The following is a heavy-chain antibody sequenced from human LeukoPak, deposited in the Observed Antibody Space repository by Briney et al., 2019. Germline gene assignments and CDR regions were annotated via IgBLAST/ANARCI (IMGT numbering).Heavy chain of an antibody. CDR3: ARVSSEAVAGPLILYYFDY. J-gene: IGHJ4*02. D-gene: IGHD6-19*01. CDR1: GYSISSGYY. V-gene: IGHV4-38-2*02. Sequence: PSETLSLTCSVSGYSISSGYYWGWIRPPPGKGLEGIGSIYHSGSTYYNPSLKRGVTISGETSKNQVSLKMSSVTAADTAVYYCARVSSEAVAGPLILYYFDYWGQGTLATVSS. CDR2: IYHSGST.